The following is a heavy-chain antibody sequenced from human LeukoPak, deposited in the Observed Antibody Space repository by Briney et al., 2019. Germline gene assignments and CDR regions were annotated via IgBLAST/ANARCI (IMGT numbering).Heavy chain of an antibody. CDR2: ISYDGSNK. CDR1: GFTFSSYG. V-gene: IGHV3-30*18. D-gene: IGHD5-18*01. J-gene: IGHJ4*02. CDR3: AKDGRGYSYGRYFDY. Sequence: GGSLRLSCAASGFTFSSYGMHWVRQAPGKGLEWVAVISYDGSNKYYADSVKGRFTISRDNSKNTLYLQMNSLRAEDTAVYYCAKDGRGYSYGRYFDYWGQGTLVTVSS.